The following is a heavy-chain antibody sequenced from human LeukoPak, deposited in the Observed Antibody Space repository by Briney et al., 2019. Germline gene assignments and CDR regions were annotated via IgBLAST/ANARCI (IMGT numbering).Heavy chain of an antibody. CDR1: GFTFSSYG. CDR2: ISYDGSNK. Sequence: HPGRSLRLSCAASGFTFSSYGMHWVRQAPGKGLEWVAVISYDGSNKYYVDSVKGRFTISRDNSKNTLYLQMNSLRAEDTAVYYCARVGSYYYYGMDVWGQGTTVTVSS. J-gene: IGHJ6*02. CDR3: ARVGSYYYYGMDV. V-gene: IGHV3-30*03.